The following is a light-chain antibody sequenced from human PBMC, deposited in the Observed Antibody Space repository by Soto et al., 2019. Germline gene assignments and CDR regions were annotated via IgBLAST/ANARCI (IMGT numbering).Light chain of an antibody. CDR3: AAWDDSLNGFWV. J-gene: IGLJ3*02. V-gene: IGLV1-44*01. Sequence: VLTQPPSASGTPGQRVTISCSGSSSNIGSNTVNWYQQLPGTAPKLLIYSNNQRPSWVPDRFSGSKSGTSASLAISGLQSEDEADYYCAAWDDSLNGFWVFGGGTQLTVL. CDR2: SNN. CDR1: SSNIGSNT.